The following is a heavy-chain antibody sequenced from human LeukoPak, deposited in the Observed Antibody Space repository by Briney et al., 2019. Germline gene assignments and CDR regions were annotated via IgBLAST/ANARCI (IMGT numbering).Heavy chain of an antibody. V-gene: IGHV6-1*01. CDR1: GDSVSSNSAT. CDR3: ARDFGSSSVRASGQFDY. D-gene: IGHD6-6*01. Sequence: SQTLSLTCAISGDSVSSNSATWNWIRQSPSRGLEWLGRTYYRSKWYNDYAVSVKSRITINPDTSKNQFSLQLNSVTPEDTAVYYCARDFGSSSVRASGQFDYWGQGTLVTVSS. J-gene: IGHJ4*02. CDR2: TYYRSKWYN.